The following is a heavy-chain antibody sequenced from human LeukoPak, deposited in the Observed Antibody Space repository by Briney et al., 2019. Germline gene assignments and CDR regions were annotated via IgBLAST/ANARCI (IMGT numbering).Heavy chain of an antibody. CDR1: GFTFSSYS. CDR2: ISSSSSYI. D-gene: IGHD2-2*02. Sequence: TGGSLRLSCAVSGFTFSSYSMDWVRQAPGKGLEWVSSISSSSSYIYYADSVKGRFTISRDNAKNSLYLQMNSLRAEDTAVYYCARDWEGLDIVVVPAAIGGGYYYGMDVWGQGTTVTVSS. V-gene: IGHV3-21*01. J-gene: IGHJ6*02. CDR3: ARDWEGLDIVVVPAAIGGGYYYGMDV.